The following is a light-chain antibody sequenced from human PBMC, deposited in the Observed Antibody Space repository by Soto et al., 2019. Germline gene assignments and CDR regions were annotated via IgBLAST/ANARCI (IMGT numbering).Light chain of an antibody. V-gene: IGKV3-11*01. CDR1: QSVDRY. Sequence: EIVLTQSPGTLSLSPGERATLSCRASQSVDRYLAWFQQKPGQAPRLLIYDASNRATGIPARFSGSGSATDFTLTISSLEPEDFAVYYCQQRSSWITFGQGTRLEIK. J-gene: IGKJ5*01. CDR3: QQRSSWIT. CDR2: DAS.